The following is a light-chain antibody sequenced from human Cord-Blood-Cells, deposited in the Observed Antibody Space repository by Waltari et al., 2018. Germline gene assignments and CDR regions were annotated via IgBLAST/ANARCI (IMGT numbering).Light chain of an antibody. CDR3: QQRSNWWT. V-gene: IGKV3-11*01. CDR2: DAS. Sequence: EIVLTQSTATLSLSPGERATLSCRASQSVSSYLAWYQQKPGQAPRLLIYDASNRATVIPARFSGSGSGTDFTLTISSLEPEDFAVYYCQQRSNWWTFGQGTKVEIK. CDR1: QSVSSY. J-gene: IGKJ1*01.